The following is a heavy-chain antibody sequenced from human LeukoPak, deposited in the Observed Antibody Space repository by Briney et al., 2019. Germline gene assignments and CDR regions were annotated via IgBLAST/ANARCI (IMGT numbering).Heavy chain of an antibody. CDR1: GFTSSDYY. D-gene: IGHD4/OR15-4a*01. CDR3: ARGDSLTTAVDY. Sequence: GGSLRLSCAASGFTSSDYYMSWIRQAPGKGLEWVSYISSSSSYTNYADSVKRRFTISRDNAKNSLYLQMNSLRAEDTAVYYCARGDSLTTAVDYWGQGTLVTVSS. V-gene: IGHV3-11*06. CDR2: ISSSSSYT. J-gene: IGHJ4*02.